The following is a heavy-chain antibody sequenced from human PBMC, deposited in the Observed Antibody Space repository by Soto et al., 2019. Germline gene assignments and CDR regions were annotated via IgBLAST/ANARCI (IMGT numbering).Heavy chain of an antibody. D-gene: IGHD7-27*01. Sequence: QMQLQESGPGLVKPSETLSLNCVVSGVSVSSGDHAWVWIRQPPGKALEWIGFSRSVNYNPSLRSRVTISIDTATNQFPRKRSSVNAADTAVYYCGLDNWASIDYWGQGNEVTVSS. J-gene: IGHJ4*02. V-gene: IGHV4-61*08. CDR3: GLDNWASIDY. CDR1: GVSVSSGDHA. CDR2: SRSV.